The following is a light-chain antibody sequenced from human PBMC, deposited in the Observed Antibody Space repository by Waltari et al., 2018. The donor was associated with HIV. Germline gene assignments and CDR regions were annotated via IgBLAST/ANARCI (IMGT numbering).Light chain of an antibody. V-gene: IGLV2-8*01. Sequence: QSALTQPPSASGSPGQSVTIACTGTSSDIGGYNYVSWNQQHPGKAPKLISTEVNNRPSGVPDRFSGSKSGNTASLTVSGLQAEDEAHYYCSSYAPTNNFYVLFGGGTALTVL. CDR2: EVN. CDR3: SSYAPTNNFYVL. CDR1: SSDIGGYNY. J-gene: IGLJ2*01.